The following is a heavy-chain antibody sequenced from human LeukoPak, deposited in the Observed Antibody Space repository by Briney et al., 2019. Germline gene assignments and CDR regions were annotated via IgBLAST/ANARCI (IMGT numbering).Heavy chain of an antibody. D-gene: IGHD1-26*01. Sequence: GGSLRLSCAASGFTFRVYAMTWVRQVPGKGLEWVSGISGSGSSTYSADSVKGRFTISRDNSNNTLYLQMNSLRAEDTALYYCAKDLLGNDYWGQGTLVTVSS. V-gene: IGHV3-23*01. CDR1: GFTFRVYA. CDR2: ISGSGSST. CDR3: AKDLLGNDY. J-gene: IGHJ4*02.